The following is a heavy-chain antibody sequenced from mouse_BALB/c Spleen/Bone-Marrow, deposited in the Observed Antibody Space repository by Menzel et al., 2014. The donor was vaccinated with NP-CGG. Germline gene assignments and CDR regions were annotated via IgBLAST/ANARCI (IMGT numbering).Heavy chain of an antibody. V-gene: IGHV5-6-5*01. J-gene: IGHJ3*02. CDR1: GFSLSNYP. Sequence: EESGGRLVTPGTPLTLTCTVSGFSLSNYPVTWVRQAPGKGLEYIGVISSNGDTHYASWAKGRFTISKTSTTVDLEITSPTTEDTATYFCARYVSISAYFNLWGQGTLVTVS. CDR3: ARYVSISAYFNL. CDR2: ISSNGDT. D-gene: IGHD1-1*01.